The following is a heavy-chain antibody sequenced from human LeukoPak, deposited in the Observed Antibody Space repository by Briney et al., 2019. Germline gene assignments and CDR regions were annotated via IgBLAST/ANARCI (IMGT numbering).Heavy chain of an antibody. CDR2: IYYSGST. CDR3: AYTRDYYYYYMDV. V-gene: IGHV4-59*08. Sequence: SETLSLTCTVSGGSINSYYWSWIRQPPGKGLEWIGYIYYSGSTNYNPSLKSRVTISVDTSKNQFSLKLSSVTAADTAVYYCAYTRDYYYYYMDVWGKGTTVTISS. CDR1: GGSINSYY. D-gene: IGHD2-2*01. J-gene: IGHJ6*03.